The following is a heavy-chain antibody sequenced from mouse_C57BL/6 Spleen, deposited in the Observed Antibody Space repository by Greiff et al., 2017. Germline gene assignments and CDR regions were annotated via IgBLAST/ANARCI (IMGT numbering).Heavy chain of an antibody. Sequence: EVKLEESGGGLVQPGGSLSLSCAASGFTFTDYYMRWVRQPPGKALEWLGFIRNKANGYTTEYSASVKGRFTISRDTSQSILYLQMNALRAEDSATYDCARYYYGSSPWFAYWGQGTLVTVSA. D-gene: IGHD1-1*01. J-gene: IGHJ3*01. CDR2: IRNKANGYTT. CDR1: GFTFTDYY. CDR3: ARYYYGSSPWFAY. V-gene: IGHV7-3*01.